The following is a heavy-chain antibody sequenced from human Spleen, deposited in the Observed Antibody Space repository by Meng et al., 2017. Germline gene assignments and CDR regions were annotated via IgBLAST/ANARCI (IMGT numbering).Heavy chain of an antibody. CDR2: IKQDGSEK. D-gene: IGHD2/OR15-2a*01. Sequence: GESLKISCAASGFSVSHNYMSWVRQAPGKGLEWVANIKQDGSEKYYVDSVKGRFTISRDNAKNSLYLQMNNLRAEDTAVYYCAREEDDSTTYNFYGMDVWGQGTTVTVSS. CDR1: GFSVSHNY. J-gene: IGHJ6*02. V-gene: IGHV3-7*01. CDR3: AREEDDSTTYNFYGMDV.